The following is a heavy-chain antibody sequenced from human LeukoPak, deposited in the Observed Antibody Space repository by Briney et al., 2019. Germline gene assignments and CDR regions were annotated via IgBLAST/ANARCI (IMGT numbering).Heavy chain of an antibody. CDR3: AREFIAAAGTNYYYGMDV. Sequence: ASVKVSCKASGYTFTSYGISWVRQAPGQGLEWMGWISAYNGNTNYAQKLQGRVTMTTDTSTSTAYMELRSLRSDDTAVYYCAREFIAAAGTNYYYGMDVWGQGTTVTVSS. D-gene: IGHD6-13*01. J-gene: IGHJ6*02. CDR2: ISAYNGNT. V-gene: IGHV1-18*01. CDR1: GYTFTSYG.